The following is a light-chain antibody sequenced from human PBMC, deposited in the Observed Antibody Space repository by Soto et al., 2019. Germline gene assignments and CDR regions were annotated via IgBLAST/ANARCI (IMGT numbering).Light chain of an antibody. V-gene: IGKV1-5*03. CDR1: QTISSW. J-gene: IGKJ1*01. CDR3: QHDTSYAGA. CDR2: KAS. Sequence: SQTPSTQYGNIGVRVTSTCRASQTISSWLAWYQQKPGKAPKLLIYKASTLKSGVPSRFSGSGSGIEFTLTICCLQPDDFAPYYCQHDTSYAGAFGQGTKVDIK.